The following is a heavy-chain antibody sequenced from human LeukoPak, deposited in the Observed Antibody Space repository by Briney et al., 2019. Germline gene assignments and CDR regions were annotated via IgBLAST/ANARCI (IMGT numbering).Heavy chain of an antibody. CDR3: ARDRVTMMPLDY. CDR2: INPSGGST. CDR1: GYTFTSYY. V-gene: IGHV1-46*01. D-gene: IGHD3-22*01. Sequence: ASVKVSCKASGYTFTSYYMHWVRQAPGQGLEWMGIINPSGGSTGYAQKFQGRVTMTRDTSTSTVYMELSSLRSEDTAVYYCARDRVTMMPLDYWGQGTLVTVSS. J-gene: IGHJ4*02.